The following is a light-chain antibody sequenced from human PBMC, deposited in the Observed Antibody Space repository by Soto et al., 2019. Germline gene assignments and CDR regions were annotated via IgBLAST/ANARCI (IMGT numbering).Light chain of an antibody. V-gene: IGKV1-33*01. CDR3: QQYENLPT. CDR2: DAS. CDR1: QNINNY. J-gene: IGKJ5*01. Sequence: DPKMTPTPSSLSASVGDSVTITCQASQNINNYLNWYQQKPGRAPKLLIYDASNLEAGVPSRFRGSGSGTDFTFTISRLQPEDIATYYCQQYENLPTFGQGTRLEIK.